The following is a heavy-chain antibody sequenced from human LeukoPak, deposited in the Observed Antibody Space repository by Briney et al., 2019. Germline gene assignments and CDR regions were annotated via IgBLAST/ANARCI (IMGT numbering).Heavy chain of an antibody. V-gene: IGHV3-30*04. D-gene: IGHD6-19*01. CDR1: GFTFSSYA. Sequence: GGSLRLSCAASGFTFSSYAMHWVRQAPGKGLEWVAVISYDGSNKYYADSVKGRFTISRDNSKNTLYLQMNSLRAEDTAVYYCARERGAVATSFDYWGQGTLVTVSS. CDR2: ISYDGSNK. CDR3: ARERGAVATSFDY. J-gene: IGHJ4*02.